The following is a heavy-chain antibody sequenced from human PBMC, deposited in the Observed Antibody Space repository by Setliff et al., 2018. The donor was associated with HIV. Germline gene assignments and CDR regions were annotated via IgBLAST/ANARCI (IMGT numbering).Heavy chain of an antibody. CDR3: VKDSLGAMVPYYFQS. CDR1: GFTFSSYW. V-gene: IGHV3-30*18. D-gene: IGHD5-18*01. J-gene: IGHJ4*02. CDR2: LSYEGSYK. Sequence: GGSLRLSCAASGFTFSSYWMHWVRQAPGKGLEWVAGLSYEGSYKYYAVSVKGRCTISRDTSRNTLYLQMNSLRAEDTAVYYCVKDSLGAMVPYYFQSWGQGTLVTVSS.